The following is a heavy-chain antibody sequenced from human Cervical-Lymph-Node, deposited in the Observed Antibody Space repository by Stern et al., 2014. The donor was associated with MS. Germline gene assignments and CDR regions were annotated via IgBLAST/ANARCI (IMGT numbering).Heavy chain of an antibody. CDR2: ISPYNGNT. CDR3: ARDNDYTRRAIDY. V-gene: IGHV1-18*01. J-gene: IGHJ4*02. D-gene: IGHD4-11*01. Sequence: QVQLMQSGAEVKKPGASVNVSCKTSGYTFTYYAISWIRQAPGQGLEWVGWISPYNGNTNFVQKLQGRVAMTTDTSTSTAYMELRSLRSDDTAVYYCARDNDYTRRAIDYWGQGTLVTVFS. CDR1: GYTFTYYA.